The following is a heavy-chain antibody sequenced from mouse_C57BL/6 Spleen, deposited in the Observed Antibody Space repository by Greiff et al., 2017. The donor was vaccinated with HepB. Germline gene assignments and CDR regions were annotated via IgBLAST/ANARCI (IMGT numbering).Heavy chain of an antibody. J-gene: IGHJ1*03. V-gene: IGHV1-59*01. CDR3: ARLVTRCDFEV. D-gene: IGHD2-12*01. CDR2: INPSNSYT. Sequence: QVQLQQPGAELVKPGTSVKLSCKASGYTFTSYWMHWVKQRPGQGLEWIGEINPSNSYTNYNQKFKGKATLTVDTSSSTAYMQLSSLTSEDSAVYYCARLVTRCDFEVWGTGTTVTVSS. CDR1: GYTFTSYW.